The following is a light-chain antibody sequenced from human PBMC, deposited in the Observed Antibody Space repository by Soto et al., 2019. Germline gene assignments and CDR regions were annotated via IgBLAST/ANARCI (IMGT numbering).Light chain of an antibody. CDR1: GSDVGGFDS. J-gene: IGLJ1*01. CDR2: DVS. V-gene: IGLV2-11*01. CDR3: CPYAGTYTYV. Sequence: QSVLTQPRSVSGSPGQSVTISCTGTGSDVGGFDSVSWYQQHPGKAPKLMIYDVSKRPSGVPDRFSGSKSGNTASLTISGLQAEDEADYYCCPYAGTYTYVFGTGTKVTVL.